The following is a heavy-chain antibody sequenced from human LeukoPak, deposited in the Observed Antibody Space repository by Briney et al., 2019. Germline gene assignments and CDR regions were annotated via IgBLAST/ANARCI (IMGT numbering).Heavy chain of an antibody. V-gene: IGHV4-39*01. CDR2: VYYSGRT. CDR3: ARQGSAYFFDF. Sequence: NPSETLSLTCTVSGASISTSSHYWGWIRQPPGKELQWIASVYYSGRTNYNPSLKSRVTISVDTSEKQFSLQVNSVTAADTGVYYCARQGSAYFFDFWGQGLPVTVPS. D-gene: IGHD2-15*01. CDR1: GASISTSSHY. J-gene: IGHJ4*02.